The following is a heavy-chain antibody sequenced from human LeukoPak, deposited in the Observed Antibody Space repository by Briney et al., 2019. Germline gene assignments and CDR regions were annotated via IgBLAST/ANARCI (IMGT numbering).Heavy chain of an antibody. Sequence: SETLSLTCTVSGDSLTGYYWGWIRQPPGKGLEWIGNIYYTGNTYYNPSLKSRVTISVDTSKNQFSLKLSSVTAADTAVYYCARNLRGIDYYYYYYYMDVWGKGTTVTVSS. J-gene: IGHJ6*03. V-gene: IGHV4-39*07. D-gene: IGHD3-10*01. CDR3: ARNLRGIDYYYYYYYMDV. CDR1: GDSLTGYY. CDR2: IYYTGNT.